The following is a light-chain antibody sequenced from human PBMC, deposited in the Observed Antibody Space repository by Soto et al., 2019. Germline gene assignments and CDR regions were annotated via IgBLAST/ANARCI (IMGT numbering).Light chain of an antibody. CDR3: QQFNNDLCT. CDR2: KAS. CDR1: QNINKW. V-gene: IGKV1-5*03. Sequence: DIQLTQSPSTLSASVGDRVTITCRASQNINKWLAWHQQRPGKAPKLLIYKASILENGVPLRFSGSGSGTEFTLSISSLQPDDFGTYYCQQFNNDLCTFGQGTKLEI. J-gene: IGKJ2*02.